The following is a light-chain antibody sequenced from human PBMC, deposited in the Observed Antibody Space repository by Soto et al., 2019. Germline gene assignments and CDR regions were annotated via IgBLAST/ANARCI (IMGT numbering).Light chain of an antibody. CDR3: QQYGSSVT. Sequence: EIVLTQSPGTLSLSPGERATLSCKASQSVSGSYLAWYQQKPGQAPRLLIYGASSTATGIPDRFSGSGSGTDFTLTIRRLEPEDFAVYYCQQYGSSVTFGQGTKVDIK. V-gene: IGKV3-20*01. CDR2: GAS. J-gene: IGKJ1*01. CDR1: QSVSGSY.